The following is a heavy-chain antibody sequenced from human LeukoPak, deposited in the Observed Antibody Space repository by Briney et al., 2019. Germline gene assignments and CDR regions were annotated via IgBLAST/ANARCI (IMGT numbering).Heavy chain of an antibody. V-gene: IGHV4-39*07. J-gene: IGHJ4*02. CDR2: IYYSGST. CDR1: GGSISTSNYY. D-gene: IGHD4-17*01. CDR3: ARMSPRLRRLTLTTTKGFDY. Sequence: PSETLSLTCTVSGGSISTSNYYWGWIRQPPGKGLEWIGNIYYSGSTNYNPSLKSRVTISVDTSKNQFSLKLSSVTAADTAVYYCARMSPRLRRLTLTTTKGFDYWGQGTLVTVSS.